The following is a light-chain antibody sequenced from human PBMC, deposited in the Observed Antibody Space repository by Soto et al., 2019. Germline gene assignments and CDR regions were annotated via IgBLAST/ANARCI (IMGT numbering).Light chain of an antibody. CDR1: SSDVGGYNY. J-gene: IGLJ1*01. CDR3: SSYTSSSTPNV. V-gene: IGLV2-14*01. Sequence: QSALTQPASVSGSPGQSITISCTGTSSDVGGYNYVSWYQQHPGKAPKLMIYDVSNRPSGVSNRFSGSKSGNTASLTISGLQAEDEADYYCSSYTSSSTPNVFGTGTKPPS. CDR2: DVS.